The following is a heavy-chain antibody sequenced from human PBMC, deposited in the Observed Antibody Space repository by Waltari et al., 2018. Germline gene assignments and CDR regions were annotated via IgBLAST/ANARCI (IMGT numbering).Heavy chain of an antibody. CDR2: ISGSGGST. Sequence: EVQLLESGGGLVQPGGSLRLSCAASGFTFSSYAMSWDRQAPGKGLEWVSAISGSGGSTYYADSVKGRFTISRDNSKNTLYLQMNSLRAEDTAVYYCAKDQGGSGSYYNGPFDYWGQGTLVTVSS. J-gene: IGHJ4*02. V-gene: IGHV3-23*01. CDR1: GFTFSSYA. CDR3: AKDQGGSGSYYNGPFDY. D-gene: IGHD3-10*01.